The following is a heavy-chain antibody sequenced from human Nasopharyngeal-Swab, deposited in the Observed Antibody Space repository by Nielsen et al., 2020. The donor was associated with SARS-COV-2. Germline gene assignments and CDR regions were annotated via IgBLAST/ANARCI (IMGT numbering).Heavy chain of an antibody. CDR3: ARSHPSLLLPIAYFYS. CDR2: IYPDDSDT. CDR1: GYSFTNFW. J-gene: IGHJ4*02. Sequence: GESLKISCKGSGYSFTNFWIAWVRQMPGKGLEWLGIIYPDDSDTRYSPSFQGHISISADTSISTAFLHLSSLQASDPSLSSCARSHPSLLLPIAYFYSFGQ. V-gene: IGHV5-51*01. D-gene: IGHD2-15*01.